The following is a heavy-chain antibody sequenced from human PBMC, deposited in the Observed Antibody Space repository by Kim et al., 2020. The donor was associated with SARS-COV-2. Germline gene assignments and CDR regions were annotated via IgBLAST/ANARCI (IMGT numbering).Heavy chain of an antibody. CDR2: IYPGDSDT. Sequence: GESLKISCKGSGYSFNSYWIGWVRQMPGKGLEWLGIIYPGDSDTRYSPSFQGQVTISADKSISTAYLQWSSLKASDTAMYYCARRKSGGDNWNYEEGDAFDIWGQGTMVTVSS. J-gene: IGHJ3*02. V-gene: IGHV5-51*01. D-gene: IGHD1-7*01. CDR1: GYSFNSYW. CDR3: ARRKSGGDNWNYEEGDAFDI.